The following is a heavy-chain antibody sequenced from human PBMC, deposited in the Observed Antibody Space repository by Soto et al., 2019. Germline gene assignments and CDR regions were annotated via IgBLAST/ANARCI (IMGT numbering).Heavy chain of an antibody. Sequence: GGSMRLSCAASGFTFSSYWMSWVRQAPGKGLEWVANIKQDGSEKYYVDSVKGRFTISRDNAKNSLYLQMNSLRAEDTAGYYCARDGSGYCSGGSCYYGYWGQGTLVTVSS. CDR3: ARDGSGYCSGGSCYYGY. CDR2: IKQDGSEK. D-gene: IGHD2-15*01. J-gene: IGHJ4*02. CDR1: GFTFSSYW. V-gene: IGHV3-7*01.